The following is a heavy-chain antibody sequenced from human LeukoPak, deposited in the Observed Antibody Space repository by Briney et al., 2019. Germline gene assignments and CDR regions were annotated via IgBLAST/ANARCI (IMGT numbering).Heavy chain of an antibody. CDR2: IIPIFGTA. V-gene: IGHV1-69*05. J-gene: IGHJ3*02. CDR1: GGTFSSYA. D-gene: IGHD1-26*01. Sequence: SVKVSCKASGGTFSSYAISWVRQAPGQGLEWMGGIIPIFGTANYAQKFQGRVTITTDESTSTAYMELSSLRSEDTAVYYCARHSGSYHNAFDIWGQGTMVTVSS. CDR3: ARHSGSYHNAFDI.